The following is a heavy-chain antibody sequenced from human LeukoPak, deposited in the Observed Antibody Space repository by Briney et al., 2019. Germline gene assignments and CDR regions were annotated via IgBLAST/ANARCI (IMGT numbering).Heavy chain of an antibody. CDR2: IRKDASVE. CDR1: GFSFSTSW. D-gene: IGHD3-22*01. V-gene: IGHV3-7*01. J-gene: IGHJ3*02. Sequence: GGSLRLSCAASGFSFSTSWMAWVRQAPGKGLEWVANIRKDASVEHYVDSVKGRFTISRDNAKNSLHLQMNSLRAEDTAVYYCARDSNYYDGSDYFDTYDIWGQGTMVTVSS. CDR3: ARDSNYYDGSDYFDTYDI.